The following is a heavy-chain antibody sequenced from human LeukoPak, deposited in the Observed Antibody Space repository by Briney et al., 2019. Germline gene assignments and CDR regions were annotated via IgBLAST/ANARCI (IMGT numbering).Heavy chain of an antibody. J-gene: IGHJ4*02. Sequence: GGSLRLSCAASGFTFSDYYMSWIRQAPGKGLEWVSYISSSGSTIYYADSVKGRFTISRDNAKNSLYLQMNSLRAEDTAVYYCARDISPIIAAAGFDYWGQGTLVTVSS. CDR2: ISSSGSTI. D-gene: IGHD6-13*01. CDR1: GFTFSDYY. V-gene: IGHV3-11*01. CDR3: ARDISPIIAAAGFDY.